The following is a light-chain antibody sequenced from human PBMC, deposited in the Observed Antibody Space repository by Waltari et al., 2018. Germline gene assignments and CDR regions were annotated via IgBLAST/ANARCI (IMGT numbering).Light chain of an antibody. V-gene: IGKV3-15*01. CDR3: QQYNYLPLT. CDR2: GAS. Sequence: EIVMTQSPATLSVSPGERATLSCMASQSVGTYLAWYQEKPGQGPRLLISGASIRATGIPARFSGRGSGTEFTLTISSLQSEDVAVYDCQQYNYLPLTFGGGTKVEIK. CDR1: QSVGTY. J-gene: IGKJ4*01.